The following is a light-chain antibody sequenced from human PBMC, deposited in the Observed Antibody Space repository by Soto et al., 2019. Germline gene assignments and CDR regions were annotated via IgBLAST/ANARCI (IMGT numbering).Light chain of an antibody. CDR3: QQYFSFPWT. J-gene: IGKJ1*01. V-gene: IGKV3D-15*01. CDR1: QSVSSN. Sequence: EIVMTQSPATLSVSAGERVTLSCRASQSVSSNLAWYQQKPGQAPRLLIYGASTRATGIPARFSGSGSGTDFTLTISSLQSEDFAVYYCQQYFSFPWTFGQGTKVEIK. CDR2: GAS.